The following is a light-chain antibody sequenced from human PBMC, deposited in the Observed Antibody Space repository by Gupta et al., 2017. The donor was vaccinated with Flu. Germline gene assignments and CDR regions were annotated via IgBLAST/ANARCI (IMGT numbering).Light chain of an antibody. CDR3: QQYDSTPLT. V-gene: IGKV4-1*01. CDR2: WAS. Sequence: DIVMTQSPHSLAVSLGERAMITCKSSQSVFYSFNNKTYLAWYQQKPGQPPKVLIYWASTRESGVPDRFSGSGSGKDFTLTIISLQAEDVAVYYCQQYDSTPLTFGQGSKVEIK. CDR1: QSVFYSFNNKTY. J-gene: IGKJ1*01.